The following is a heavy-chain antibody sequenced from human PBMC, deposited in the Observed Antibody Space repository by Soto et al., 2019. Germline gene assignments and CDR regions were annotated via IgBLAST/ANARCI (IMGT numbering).Heavy chain of an antibody. CDR1: GYSISSTSW. CDR2: VYHVGST. D-gene: IGHD4-4*01. CDR3: ARDRGLAYSNAFDF. J-gene: IGHJ4*02. V-gene: IGHV4-4*02. Sequence: XETLSLTCFVSGYSISSTSWWSWVRQPPGKGLEWIGEVYHVGSTNYNPSLKSRVTILIDKSKNEFSLKLTSVTAADTAIYYCARDRGLAYSNAFDFWGQGILVTVSS.